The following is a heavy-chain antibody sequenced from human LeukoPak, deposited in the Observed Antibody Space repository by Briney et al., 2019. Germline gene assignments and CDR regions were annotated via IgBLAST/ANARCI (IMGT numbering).Heavy chain of an antibody. D-gene: IGHD3-10*01. V-gene: IGHV1-18*01. CDR3: ARDRGPYYYYYYMDV. Sequence: GASVKVSCKASGYTFTSYDINWVRQATGQGLEWMGWMNPNSGNTNYAQKLQGRVTMTTDTSTSTAYMELRSLRSDDTAVYYCARDRGPYYYYYYMDVWGKGTTVTVSS. CDR2: MNPNSGNT. J-gene: IGHJ6*03. CDR1: GYTFTSYD.